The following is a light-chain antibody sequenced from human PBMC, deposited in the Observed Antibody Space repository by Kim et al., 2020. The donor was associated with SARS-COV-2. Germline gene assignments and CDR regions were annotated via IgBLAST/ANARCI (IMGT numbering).Light chain of an antibody. V-gene: IGLV2-11*01. Sequence: QSALTQPRSVSGSPGQSVTISCTGTSSDVGGYNYVSWYQQHPGKAPKLMIYDVSKRPSGVPDRFSGSKSGNTASLTISGLQAEDEADYYCCSYAGSYTWVCCGETTLTVL. CDR3: CSYAGSYTWV. CDR2: DVS. J-gene: IGLJ2*01. CDR1: SSDVGGYNY.